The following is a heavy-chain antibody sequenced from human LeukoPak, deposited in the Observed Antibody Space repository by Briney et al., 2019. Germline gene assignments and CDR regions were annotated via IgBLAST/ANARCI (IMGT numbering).Heavy chain of an antibody. Sequence: GSLRLSCAASGFTFSSYWMSWVRQAPGKGLEWVANIKQDGSEKYYVDSVKGRFTISRDNAKNSLYLQMNSLRAEDTAVYYCASTKNYGGNPSDYWGQGTLVTVSS. V-gene: IGHV3-7*01. CDR1: GFTFSSYW. CDR3: ASTKNYGGNPSDY. CDR2: IKQDGSEK. D-gene: IGHD4-23*01. J-gene: IGHJ4*02.